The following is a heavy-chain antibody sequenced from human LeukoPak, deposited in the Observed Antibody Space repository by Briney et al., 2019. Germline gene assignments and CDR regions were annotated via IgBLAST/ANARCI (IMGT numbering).Heavy chain of an antibody. J-gene: IGHJ2*01. CDR1: GGSFNGYY. V-gene: IGHV4-34*01. D-gene: IGHD3-16*01. CDR2: INHSGST. CDR3: ARQIRDYVWGSPGYFDL. Sequence: SETLSLTCAVYGGSFNGYYWSWIRQPPGKGLEWIGEINHSGSTNYNPSLKSRVTISVDTSKNQFSLKLSSVTAADTAVYYCARQIRDYVWGSPGYFDLWGRGTLVTVSS.